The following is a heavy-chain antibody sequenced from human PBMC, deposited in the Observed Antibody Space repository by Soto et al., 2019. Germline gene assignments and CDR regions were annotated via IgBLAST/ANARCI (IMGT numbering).Heavy chain of an antibody. CDR1: GDSISSSSYH. V-gene: IGHV4-39*01. Sequence: QLQLQESGPGLVKPSETLSLTCTVSGDSISSSSYHWGWIRQPPGKGLEWIGSIFNSGSNFYNSSLQSRVPMSVDTSKNQFSLNLNSVTAADTAVYYCARPERQLRHDAFDIWGQGTMVAVSS. J-gene: IGHJ3*02. D-gene: IGHD2-2*01. CDR3: ARPERQLRHDAFDI. CDR2: IFNSGSN.